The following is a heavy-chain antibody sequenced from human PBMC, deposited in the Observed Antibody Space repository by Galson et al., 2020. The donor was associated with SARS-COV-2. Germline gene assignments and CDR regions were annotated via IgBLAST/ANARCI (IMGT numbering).Heavy chain of an antibody. CDR3: ARDDYGDPFVYFDL. D-gene: IGHD4-17*01. CDR2: VYHSGTT. V-gene: IGHV4-31*03. CDR1: GGSIRSGTYF. J-gene: IGHJ2*01. Sequence: ASETLSLTCTVSGGSIRSGTYFWTWIRQHPVKGLEWVGHVYHSGTTHYNLSLKGRVTISMDPSKNQFSLKLSSVTAADTAVYYCARDDYGDPFVYFDLWGRGTLVTVSP.